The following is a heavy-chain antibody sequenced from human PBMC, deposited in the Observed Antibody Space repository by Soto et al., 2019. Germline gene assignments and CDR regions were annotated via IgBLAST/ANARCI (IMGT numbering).Heavy chain of an antibody. V-gene: IGHV3-30*18. J-gene: IGHJ4*02. D-gene: IGHD6-13*01. Sequence: GGSLRLSCAASGFTFSSYGMHWVRQAPGKGLEWVAVISYDGSNKYYADSVKGRFTISRDNSKNTLYLQMNSLRAEDTAVYYCAKDLGYSSSPHSLDYWGQGTLVTVSS. CDR1: GFTFSSYG. CDR2: ISYDGSNK. CDR3: AKDLGYSSSPHSLDY.